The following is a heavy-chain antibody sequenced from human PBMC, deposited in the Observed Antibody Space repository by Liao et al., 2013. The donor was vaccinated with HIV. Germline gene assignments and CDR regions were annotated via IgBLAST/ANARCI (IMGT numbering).Heavy chain of an antibody. J-gene: IGHJ4*02. CDR3: ARGPGRYNTKIDY. V-gene: IGHV4-39*07. CDR2: IYTSGST. Sequence: QVQLQQWGAGLLKPSETLSLTCTVSGGSISSSSYYWGWIRQPPGKGLEWIGRIYTSGSTNYNPSLKSRVTISVDTSKNQFSLKLSSVTAADTAVYYCARGPGRYNTKIDYWGQGTLVTVSS. CDR1: GGSISSSSYY. D-gene: IGHD3-16*02.